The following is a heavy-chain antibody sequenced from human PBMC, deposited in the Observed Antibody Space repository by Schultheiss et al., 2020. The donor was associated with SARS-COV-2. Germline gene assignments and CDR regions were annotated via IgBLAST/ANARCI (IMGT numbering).Heavy chain of an antibody. D-gene: IGHD4-23*01. CDR2: IIPILGIA. CDR3: ASSLGLSDYGGNSGWAYGMDV. Sequence: ASVKVSCKASGYTFTGYYMHWVRQAPGQGLEWMGRIIPILGIANYAQKLQGRVTMTTDTSTSTAYMELRSLRSDDTAVYYCASSLGLSDYGGNSGWAYGMDVWGQGTTVTVSS. J-gene: IGHJ6*02. CDR1: GYTFTGYY. V-gene: IGHV1-18*04.